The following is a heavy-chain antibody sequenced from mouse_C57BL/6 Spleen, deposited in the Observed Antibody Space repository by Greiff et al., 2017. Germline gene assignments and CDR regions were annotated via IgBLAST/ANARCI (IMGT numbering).Heavy chain of an antibody. CDR3: ARDSYDGDSVMDY. J-gene: IGHJ4*01. V-gene: IGHV3-6*01. CDR1: GYSITSGYY. D-gene: IGHD2-3*01. CDR2: ISYDGSN. Sequence: EVKLMESGPGLVKPSQSLSLTCSVTGYSITSGYYWNWIRQFPGNKLEWMGYISYDGSNNYNPSLKNRISITRDTSKNQFFLKLNSVTTEDTATYYCARDSYDGDSVMDYWGQGTSVTVSS.